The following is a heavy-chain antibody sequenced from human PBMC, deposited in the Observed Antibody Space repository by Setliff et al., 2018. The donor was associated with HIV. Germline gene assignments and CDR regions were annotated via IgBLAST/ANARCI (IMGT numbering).Heavy chain of an antibody. V-gene: IGHV4-34*01. CDR3: AILMYYYGSGSYKVFDY. D-gene: IGHD3-10*01. Sequence: SETLSLTCAVYGGSFSDDYWSWIRQPPGRGMEWIGDIDHGGRTNYNPSLKSRVTISVDTSKNQFSLKLSSVTAADTAVYYCAILMYYYGSGSYKVFDYWGQGTLVTVSS. CDR2: IDHGGRT. CDR1: GGSFSDDY. J-gene: IGHJ4*02.